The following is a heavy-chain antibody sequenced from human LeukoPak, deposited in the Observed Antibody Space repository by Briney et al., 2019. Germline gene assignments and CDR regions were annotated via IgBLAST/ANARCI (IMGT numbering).Heavy chain of an antibody. CDR1: GYTFTTNK. D-gene: IGHD3-10*01. Sequence: ASVKVSCKASGYTFTTNKLHWVRQAPGQGLEWMGMINPSDGSTSYAQKFQGRVTMTRDTSTSTVYMELSSLRSEDTAVYYCARACERFTYYYGSGRVEGINGQSGFDYWGQGSLVTVSS. V-gene: IGHV1-46*01. J-gene: IGHJ4*02. CDR3: ARACERFTYYYGSGRVEGINGQSGFDY. CDR2: INPSDGST.